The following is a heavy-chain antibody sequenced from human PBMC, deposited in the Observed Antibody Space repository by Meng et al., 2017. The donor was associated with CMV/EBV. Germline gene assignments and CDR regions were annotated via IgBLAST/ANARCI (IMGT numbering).Heavy chain of an antibody. CDR2: IYYSGST. CDR3: ARDPSLRWIDY. D-gene: IGHD4-23*01. J-gene: IGHJ4*02. CDR1: GGSISSSSYY. V-gene: IGHV4-39*07. Sequence: QLQLQESGPGLVKPSETLSLTCTVSGGSISSSSYYWGWIRQPPGKGLEWIGSIYYSGSTYYNPSLKSRVTISVDTSKNQFSLKLSSVTAVDTAVYYCARDPSLRWIDYWGQGTLVTVSS.